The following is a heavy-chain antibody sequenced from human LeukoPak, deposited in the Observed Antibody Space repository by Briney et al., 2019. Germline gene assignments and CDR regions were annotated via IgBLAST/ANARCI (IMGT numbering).Heavy chain of an antibody. CDR1: GFTIRSYG. CDR3: ARDQYDTWSRRGNFDS. D-gene: IGHD3-3*01. J-gene: IGHJ4*02. V-gene: IGHV3-48*01. CDR2: ISSSSSTI. Sequence: GGSLRLSCVASGFTIRSYGMNWVRQAPGKGLEWVSYISSSSSTIYYADSVKGRFTISRDNAKNSLYLQMNSLRAEDTAVFYCARDQYDTWSRRGNFDSWGQGTLVIVSS.